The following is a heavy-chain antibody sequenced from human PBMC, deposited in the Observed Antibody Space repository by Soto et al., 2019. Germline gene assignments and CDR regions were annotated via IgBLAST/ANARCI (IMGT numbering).Heavy chain of an antibody. CDR3: ARSSNGAVPDSINI. CDR1: GFTFSRYA. D-gene: IGHD2-8*01. V-gene: IGHV3-30-3*01. Sequence: PGGSLRLSCEASGFTFSRYAMHWVRQAPGGGLDWVAVISRDGTTTYYGDSVKGRFTVSRDNSKNTVFLSMTSLGPDDTAVFYCARSSNGAVPDSINIWGQGTLVTVSS. CDR2: ISRDGTTT. J-gene: IGHJ4*02.